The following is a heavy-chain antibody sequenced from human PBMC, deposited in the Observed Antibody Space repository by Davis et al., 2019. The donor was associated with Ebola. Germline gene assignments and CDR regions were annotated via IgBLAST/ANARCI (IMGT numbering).Heavy chain of an antibody. CDR3: ARRPTIFGVVIKYYFDY. CDR1: GGTFSSYG. D-gene: IGHD3-3*01. Sequence: ASVKVSCKASGGTFSSYGISWVRQAPGQGLEWMGWISAYNGNTNYAQKLQGRVTMTTDTSTSTAYMELRSLRSDDTAVYYCARRPTIFGVVIKYYFDYWGQGTLVTVSS. CDR2: ISAYNGNT. J-gene: IGHJ4*02. V-gene: IGHV1-18*01.